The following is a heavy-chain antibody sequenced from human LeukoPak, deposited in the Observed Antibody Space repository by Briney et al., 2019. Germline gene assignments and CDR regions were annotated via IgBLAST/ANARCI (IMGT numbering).Heavy chain of an antibody. CDR2: IYYSGTT. CDR1: GGSISSNNYY. D-gene: IGHD3-10*01. V-gene: IGHV4-39*01. Sequence: SETLSLTCTVSGGSISSNNYYWGWIRQPPGKGLEWIGSIYYSGTTYYNPSLKSRVTISADTSKNQFSLKLTSVTAADTAVYYCARPRSPLVRGVISPGAIDYWAREPWSPSPQ. CDR3: ARPRSPLVRGVISPGAIDY. J-gene: IGHJ4*02.